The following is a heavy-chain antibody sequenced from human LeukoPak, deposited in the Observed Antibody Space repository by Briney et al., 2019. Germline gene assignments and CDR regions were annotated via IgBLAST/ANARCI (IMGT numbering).Heavy chain of an antibody. D-gene: IGHD3-22*01. CDR1: GFTFDDYA. V-gene: IGHV3-9*01. Sequence: HPGRSLRLSCAASGFTFDDYAMHWVRQAPGKDLEWVSGISWNSGSIGYADSVKGRFTISRDNAKNSLYLQMNSLRAEDTALYYCAKEDYYYDSSGYYGFDYWGQGTLVTVSS. CDR3: AKEDYYYDSSGYYGFDY. J-gene: IGHJ4*02. CDR2: ISWNSGSI.